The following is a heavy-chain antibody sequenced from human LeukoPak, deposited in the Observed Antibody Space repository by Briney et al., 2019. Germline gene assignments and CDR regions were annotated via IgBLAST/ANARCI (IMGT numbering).Heavy chain of an antibody. CDR1: GGSISSGGYY. CDR3: AREAKGYCSSTSCFHWYFDL. Sequence: SQTLSLTCTVSGGSISSGGYYWSWIRQHPGKGLEWIGYIYYSGSTYYNPSLKSRVTISVDTSKHQFSLKLSSVTAADTAVYYCAREAKGYCSSTSCFHWYFDLWGRGTLVTVSS. J-gene: IGHJ2*01. V-gene: IGHV4-31*03. D-gene: IGHD2-2*01. CDR2: IYYSGST.